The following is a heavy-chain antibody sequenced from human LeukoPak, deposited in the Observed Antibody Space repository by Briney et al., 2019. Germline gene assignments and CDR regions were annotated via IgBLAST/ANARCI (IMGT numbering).Heavy chain of an antibody. Sequence: GASVKVSCKASGGTFSSYAISWVRQAPGQGLEWMGGIIPIFGTANYAQKFQGRVTITTDESTSTAYMELSSLRSEDTAVYYCARGQRDFWSGYYNWFDPWGQGTLVTVSS. CDR2: IIPIFGTA. D-gene: IGHD3-3*01. CDR3: ARGQRDFWSGYYNWFDP. J-gene: IGHJ5*02. V-gene: IGHV1-69*05. CDR1: GGTFSSYA.